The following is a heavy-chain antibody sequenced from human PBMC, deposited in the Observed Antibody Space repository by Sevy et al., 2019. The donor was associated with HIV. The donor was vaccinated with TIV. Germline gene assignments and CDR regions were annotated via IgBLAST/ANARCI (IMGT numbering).Heavy chain of an antibody. Sequence: GGSLRLSCAASGFTFSSSAMHWVRQAPAKGLEWVALISHDGTNKYYADSVKGRFTISRDNSKNTLYLQINSLRAEDTAVYYCARDMAHLPIAVAGNFYYYYGMDVWGQGTTVTVSS. CDR2: ISHDGTNK. J-gene: IGHJ6*02. D-gene: IGHD6-19*01. CDR3: ARDMAHLPIAVAGNFYYYYGMDV. V-gene: IGHV3-30*04. CDR1: GFTFSSSA.